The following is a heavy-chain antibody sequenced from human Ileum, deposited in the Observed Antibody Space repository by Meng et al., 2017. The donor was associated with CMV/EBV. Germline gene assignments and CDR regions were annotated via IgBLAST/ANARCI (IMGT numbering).Heavy chain of an antibody. CDR3: ARRERISSGLEY. D-gene: IGHD6-6*01. J-gene: IGHJ4*02. CDR1: GYNFTGNY. V-gene: IGHV1-2*02. CDR2: IDPNTGGT. Sequence: GQRGKEGAGMRMPGTSLKVSRKDSGYNFTGNYIYWVRQAPGQGLEWMGWIDPNTGGTKYIQKFQGRVTMTGDTSISTAYMELSGLRFDDTAVYYCARRERISSGLEYWGQGTLVTVSS.